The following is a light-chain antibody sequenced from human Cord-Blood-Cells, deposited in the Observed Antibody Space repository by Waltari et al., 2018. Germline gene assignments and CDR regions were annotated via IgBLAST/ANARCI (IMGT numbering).Light chain of an antibody. CDR1: SSNIGSNY. V-gene: IGLV1-47*01. J-gene: IGLJ3*02. Sequence: QSVLTQPPSASGTPGQRVTISCSGSSSNIGSNYVYWYQQLPGTAPKLLIYRNNPRPSGVPDRFSGSKSGTSACLAISGLRSEDEADYYCAAWDDSLSGRVFGGGTKLTVL. CDR2: RNN. CDR3: AAWDDSLSGRV.